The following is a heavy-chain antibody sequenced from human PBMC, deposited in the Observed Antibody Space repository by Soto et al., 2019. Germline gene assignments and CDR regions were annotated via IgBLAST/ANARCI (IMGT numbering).Heavy chain of an antibody. Sequence: GGSLRLSCVASGFNFTNHGMHWVRQSPGKWLEWVAVIWYDGNNKYYGDSVRGRFTISRDDSKDTVYLQMSSLRVEDMALYFCVRGSCSATTCFQGHWLAPWGQGTLVTVSS. CDR1: GFNFTNHG. J-gene: IGHJ5*02. V-gene: IGHV3-33*01. CDR3: VRGSCSATTCFQGHWLAP. CDR2: IWYDGNNK. D-gene: IGHD2-15*01.